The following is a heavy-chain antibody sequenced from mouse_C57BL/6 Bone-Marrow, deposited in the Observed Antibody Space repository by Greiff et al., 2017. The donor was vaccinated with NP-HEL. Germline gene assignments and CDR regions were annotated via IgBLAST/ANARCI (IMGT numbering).Heavy chain of an antibody. CDR3: ARYYYGSSSFDY. CDR1: GYTFTSYL. Sequence: QVQLQQPGAELVKPGASVKLSCKASGYTFTSYLMHWVKQRPGRSLEWIGRIDPNSGGTKYNEKFKSKATLTVDKPSSTAYMQLNSLTSEDSAVYYCARYYYGSSSFDYWGQGTTLTVSS. J-gene: IGHJ2*01. D-gene: IGHD1-1*01. V-gene: IGHV1-72*01. CDR2: IDPNSGGT.